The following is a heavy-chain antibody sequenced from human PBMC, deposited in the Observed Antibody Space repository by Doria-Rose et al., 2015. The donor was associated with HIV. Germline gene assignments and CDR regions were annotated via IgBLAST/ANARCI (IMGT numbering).Heavy chain of an antibody. Sequence: PPGKGLEWIGEINHSGSTNYNPSLESRVTISVDTSKNQFSLKLTSVTAADTAVYYCARGRVDYSSSLFWYFDLWGRGTLVTVPS. V-gene: IGHV4-34*01. CDR3: ARGRVDYSSSLFWYFDL. J-gene: IGHJ2*01. D-gene: IGHD6-13*01. CDR2: INHSGST.